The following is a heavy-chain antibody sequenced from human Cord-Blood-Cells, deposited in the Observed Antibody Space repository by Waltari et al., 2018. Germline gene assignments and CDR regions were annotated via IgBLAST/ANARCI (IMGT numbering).Heavy chain of an antibody. V-gene: IGHV5-51*01. CDR3: ARPTLEYNWNLDY. D-gene: IGHD1-20*01. J-gene: IGHJ4*02. CDR2: IYPGDSDT. CDR1: GYSFTSYW. Sequence: EVQLVQPGAEVKKPGESLKISCKGSGYSFTSYWIGWVRQMPGKGLEWMGIIYPGDSDTRYSPSFRGQVTIPADKSISTAYLQWSSLKASDTAMYYCARPTLEYNWNLDYWGQGTLVTVSS.